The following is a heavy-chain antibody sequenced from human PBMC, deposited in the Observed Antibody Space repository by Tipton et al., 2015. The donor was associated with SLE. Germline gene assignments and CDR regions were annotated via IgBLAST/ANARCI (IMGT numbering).Heavy chain of an antibody. Sequence: TLSLTCAVYGGSFSGYYWSWIRQPPGKGLEWIGEINHSGSTNYNPSLKSRVTISVDTSKNQFSLKLSSVTAADTAAYYCARVSYYGSGRDFDYWGQGTLVTVSS. V-gene: IGHV4-34*01. D-gene: IGHD3-10*01. J-gene: IGHJ4*02. CDR3: ARVSYYGSGRDFDY. CDR1: GGSFSGYY. CDR2: INHSGST.